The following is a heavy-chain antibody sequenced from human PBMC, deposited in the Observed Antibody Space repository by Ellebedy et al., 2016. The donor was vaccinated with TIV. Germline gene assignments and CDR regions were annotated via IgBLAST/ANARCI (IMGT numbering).Heavy chain of an antibody. CDR1: GFTFSSYA. J-gene: IGHJ6*03. CDR3: AKDSSSFYYYYMDV. CDR2: ISDSAGST. V-gene: IGHV3-23*01. Sequence: GESLKISXAASGFTFSSYAMSWVRQAPGKGLEWVSSISDSAGSTYYADSVKGRFTISRDNSKDTLYLQMNSLRAEDTAVYYCAKDSSSFYYYYMDVWGKGTTVTVSS.